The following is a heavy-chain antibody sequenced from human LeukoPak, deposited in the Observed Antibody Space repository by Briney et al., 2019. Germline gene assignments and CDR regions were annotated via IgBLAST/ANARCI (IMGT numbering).Heavy chain of an antibody. CDR1: GFTFSSYW. V-gene: IGHV3-7*01. Sequence: GGSLRLTCAASGFTFSSYWMSGVRQAPGKGLEGVANIKQDGSEKYYVDSVKGRFTISRDNAKNSLFLQMDSLRAEDTAVYYCARVGLFALELDYWGERTLVTVSS. J-gene: IGHJ4*02. CDR3: ARVGLFALELDY. CDR2: IKQDGSEK. D-gene: IGHD1-7*01.